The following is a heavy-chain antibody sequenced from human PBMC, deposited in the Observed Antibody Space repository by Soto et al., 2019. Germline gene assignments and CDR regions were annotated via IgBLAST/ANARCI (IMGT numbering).Heavy chain of an antibody. CDR2: ISAYNGNT. Sequence: ASVKVSCKASGYTFTSYGISWVRQAPGQGLEWMGWISAYNGNTNYAQKLQGRVTMTTDTSTSTAYMELRSLRSDDTAVYYCARDPGYYDILTGYPNFDYWGQGTLVTVSS. CDR1: GYTFTSYG. D-gene: IGHD3-9*01. CDR3: ARDPGYYDILTGYPNFDY. V-gene: IGHV1-18*01. J-gene: IGHJ4*02.